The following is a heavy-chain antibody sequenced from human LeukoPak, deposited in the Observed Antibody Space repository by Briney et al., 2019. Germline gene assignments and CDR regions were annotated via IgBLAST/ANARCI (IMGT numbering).Heavy chain of an antibody. CDR1: GGSLSGYY. D-gene: IGHD4-17*01. CDR2: INHSGST. J-gene: IGHJ4*02. Sequence: SETLSLTCAVYGGSLSGYYWSWIRQPPGKGLEWIGEINHSGSTNYNPSLKSRVTISVDTSKNQFSLKLSSVTAADTAVYYCAREGGDYGDYGGVGNWGQGTLVTVSS. V-gene: IGHV4-34*01. CDR3: AREGGDYGDYGGVGN.